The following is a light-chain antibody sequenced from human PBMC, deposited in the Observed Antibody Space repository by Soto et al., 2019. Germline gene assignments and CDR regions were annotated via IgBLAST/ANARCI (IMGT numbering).Light chain of an antibody. J-gene: IGKJ1*01. CDR3: QHYNSYSET. V-gene: IGKV1-5*03. CDR2: KAS. CDR1: QTISSW. Sequence: EIQMTQSPSTLSGSVGDRVTITCRASQTISSWLAWYQQKPGKAPKLLIYKASTIKSGVPSRFSGSGSGTEFTLTISSLQPDDFATYYCQHYNSYSETFGQGTKVELK.